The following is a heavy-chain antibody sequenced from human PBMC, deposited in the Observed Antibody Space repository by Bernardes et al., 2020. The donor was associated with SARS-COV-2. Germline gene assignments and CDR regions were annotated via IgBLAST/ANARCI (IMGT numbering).Heavy chain of an antibody. D-gene: IGHD2-2*02. V-gene: IGHV3-23*01. Sequence: GWSLRLSCAASGFTFSSYAMSWVRQAPGKGLEWVSAISGSGGSTYYADSVKGRFTISRDNSKNTLYLQMNSLRAEDTAVYYCAKAEYQLLYPDYWGQGTLVTVSS. J-gene: IGHJ4*02. CDR1: GFTFSSYA. CDR2: ISGSGGST. CDR3: AKAEYQLLYPDY.